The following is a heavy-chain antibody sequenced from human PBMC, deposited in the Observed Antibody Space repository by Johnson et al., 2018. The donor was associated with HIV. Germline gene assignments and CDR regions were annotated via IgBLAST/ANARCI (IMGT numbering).Heavy chain of an antibody. Sequence: VQLVESGGGVVQPGRSLRLSCAASGCTLRSYGMSWVRQGPGKGLEWVSGISGSGGSTYYADSVKGRFTISRDNSKNTLYLQMNSLRAEDTAVYYCAKDLSWGPQDAFDIWGQGTMVTVSS. V-gene: IGHV3-23*04. CDR1: GCTLRSYG. CDR3: AKDLSWGPQDAFDI. CDR2: ISGSGGST. D-gene: IGHD3-16*01. J-gene: IGHJ3*02.